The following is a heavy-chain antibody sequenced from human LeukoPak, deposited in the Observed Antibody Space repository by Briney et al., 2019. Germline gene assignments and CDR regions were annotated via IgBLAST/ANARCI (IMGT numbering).Heavy chain of an antibody. CDR2: IKEDGSAK. CDR1: GFTFSNYL. J-gene: IGHJ4*02. CDR3: ARDRESNWYPYLDA. D-gene: IGHD6-13*01. V-gene: IGHV3-7*01. Sequence: GGSLRLYCATSGFTFSNYLMSWVRQAPGKGLEWVANIKEDGSAKWYVDSVRGRFTISRDNAKNSLYLQMDSLRAEDTAVYYCARDRESNWYPYLDAWGQGTLVTVSS.